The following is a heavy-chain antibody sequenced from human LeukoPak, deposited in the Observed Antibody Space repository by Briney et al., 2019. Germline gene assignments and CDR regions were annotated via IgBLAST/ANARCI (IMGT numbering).Heavy chain of an antibody. J-gene: IGHJ4*02. CDR2: IIPIFGTA. CDR1: GGTFSSYA. CDR3: ARDNIPTTYYYGSGSYYNFHYFDY. D-gene: IGHD3-10*01. Sequence: ASVKVSCKASGGTFSSYAISWVRQAPGQGLEWMGGIIPIFGTANYAQKFQGRVTITADESTSTAYMELSSLRSEDTAVYYCARDNIPTTYYYGSGSYYNFHYFDYWGQGTLVTVSS. V-gene: IGHV1-69*13.